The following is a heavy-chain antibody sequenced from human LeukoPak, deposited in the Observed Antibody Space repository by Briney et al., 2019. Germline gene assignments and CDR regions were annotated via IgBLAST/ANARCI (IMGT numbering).Heavy chain of an antibody. CDR1: GFSFSAYA. CDR2: IGASGLNT. Sequence: GGSLRLSCAASGFSFSAYAMSWVRQAPGKGLEWVSGIGASGLNTYYADTVKGRLTISRDNSNNAVYLQLYSLRVDDTAVYYCAKNWDDYDSSGPIDHWGQGDLVTVSS. J-gene: IGHJ4*02. V-gene: IGHV3-23*01. D-gene: IGHD3-22*01. CDR3: AKNWDDYDSSGPIDH.